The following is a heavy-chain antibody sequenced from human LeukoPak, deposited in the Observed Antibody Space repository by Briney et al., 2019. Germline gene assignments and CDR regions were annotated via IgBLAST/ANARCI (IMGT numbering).Heavy chain of an antibody. D-gene: IGHD2-15*01. Sequence: SGPTLVNPTQTLTLTCTFSGFSLTTSMVGVGWIRQPPGKALEWLALIYWDDDKRYSPSLKSRLTITQDTSNKQVVLTMTNMDPVDTATYYCAHTVTYSLGDAFDIWGQGTMVTVSS. CDR3: AHTVTYSLGDAFDI. J-gene: IGHJ3*02. CDR2: IYWDDDK. CDR1: GFSLTTSMVG. V-gene: IGHV2-5*02.